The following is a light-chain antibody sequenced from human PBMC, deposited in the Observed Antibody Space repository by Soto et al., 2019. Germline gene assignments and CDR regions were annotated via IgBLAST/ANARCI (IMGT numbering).Light chain of an antibody. CDR2: GAS. CDR3: QQYNSWPPTWT. Sequence: EIVMTQSPATLSVSPGERATLSCRASQSVSSNLAWYQQKPGQAPRLLIYGASTRATGIPARFSGSGSETEFTLTISSLQSEDFAVYYCQQYNSWPPTWTFVQGTKVEIK. J-gene: IGKJ1*01. V-gene: IGKV3-15*01. CDR1: QSVSSN.